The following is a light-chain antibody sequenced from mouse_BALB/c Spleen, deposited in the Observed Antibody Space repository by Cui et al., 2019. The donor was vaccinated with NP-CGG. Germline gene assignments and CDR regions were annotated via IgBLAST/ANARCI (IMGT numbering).Light chain of an antibody. CDR1: TGAVTTSNY. Sequence: AVVIQESAIPTSPGETVTLTCRSSTGAVTTSNYANWVQEKPDHLFTGLIGDTNNRAPGVPARFSGSLIGDKAALTITGAQTEDEAIYFCALWYSNHWVFGGGTKLTVL. V-gene: IGLV1*01. J-gene: IGLJ1*01. CDR2: DTN. CDR3: ALWYSNHWV.